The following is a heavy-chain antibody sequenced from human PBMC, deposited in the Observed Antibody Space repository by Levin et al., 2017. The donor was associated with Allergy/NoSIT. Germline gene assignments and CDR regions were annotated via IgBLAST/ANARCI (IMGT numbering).Heavy chain of an antibody. CDR2: IFSGGSK. D-gene: IGHD3-9*01. Sequence: PGGSLRLSCAASGFTVSGQYMSWVRQAPGKALEWVSLIFSGGSKYYADSVKGRFTISRDTSKNILYLQMNSLRAEDTAVYYYARTHYDILTSYMDVWGKGTTVTVSS. CDR3: ARTHYDILTSYMDV. J-gene: IGHJ6*03. CDR1: GFTVSGQY. V-gene: IGHV3-66*02.